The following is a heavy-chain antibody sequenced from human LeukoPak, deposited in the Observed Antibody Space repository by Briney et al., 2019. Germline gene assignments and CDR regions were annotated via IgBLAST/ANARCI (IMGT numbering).Heavy chain of an antibody. CDR2: ISYDGTNE. CDR3: AKDSGGSVLED. Sequence: GGSLRLSCAASGFIFSGSVMHWVRQAPGKGLEWVAIISYDGTNENYGDSVEGRFTISRDNSKSTLYLHMNSLRHDDTAVYYCAKDSGGSVLEDWGHGSLVIVSS. V-gene: IGHV3-30*18. D-gene: IGHD2-15*01. J-gene: IGHJ4*01. CDR1: GFIFSGSV.